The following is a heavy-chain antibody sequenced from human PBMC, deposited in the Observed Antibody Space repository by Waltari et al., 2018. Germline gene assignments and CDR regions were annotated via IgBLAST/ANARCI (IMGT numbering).Heavy chain of an antibody. CDR2: ISYDGSNK. CDR3: ARDRSPVKFVRWGAFDI. Sequence: QVQLVESGGGVVQPGRSLRLSCAAFGFTFSSYALHWVRQAPGKGLEWVAVISYDGSNKYYADSVKGRFTISRDNSKNTLYLQMNSLRAEDTAVYYCARDRSPVKFVRWGAFDIWGQGTMVTVSS. CDR1: GFTFSSYA. V-gene: IGHV3-30-3*01. J-gene: IGHJ3*02. D-gene: IGHD3-10*01.